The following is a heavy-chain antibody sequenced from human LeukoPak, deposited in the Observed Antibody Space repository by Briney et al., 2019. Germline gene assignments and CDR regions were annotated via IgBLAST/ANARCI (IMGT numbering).Heavy chain of an antibody. V-gene: IGHV3-21*01. Sequence: GGSLRLSCAASGFTFSSYSMNWVRQAPGKGLEWVSSISSSSSYIYYADSVKGRFTISRDNAKNPLYLQMNSLRAEDTAVYYCARDLYYYDSSGYQDPWGQGTLVTVSS. CDR3: ARDLYYYDSSGYQDP. J-gene: IGHJ5*02. CDR2: ISSSSSYI. CDR1: GFTFSSYS. D-gene: IGHD3-22*01.